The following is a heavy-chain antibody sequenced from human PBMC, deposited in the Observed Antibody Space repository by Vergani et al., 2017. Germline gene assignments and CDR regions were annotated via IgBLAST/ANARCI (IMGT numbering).Heavy chain of an antibody. CDR2: ISSSSSTI. CDR3: ARPMDNSYLDV. D-gene: IGHD1-20*01. Sequence: EVQLVESGGGLVQPGGSLRLSCAASGFTFSSYSMNWVRQAPGKGLEWVSYISSSSSTIYYADSVKGRFTISRDNAKNSLYLQMNSLRAEDTAVYYCARPMDNSYLDVWGQGTTVTVSS. CDR1: GFTFSSYS. J-gene: IGHJ6*02. V-gene: IGHV3-48*01.